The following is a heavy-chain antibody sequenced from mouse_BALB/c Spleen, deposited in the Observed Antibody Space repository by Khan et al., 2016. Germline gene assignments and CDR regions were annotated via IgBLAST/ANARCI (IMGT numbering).Heavy chain of an antibody. J-gene: IGHJ2*01. CDR1: GYSITSDYA. D-gene: IGHD2-4*01. CDR2: ISYSGST. CDR3: VRYDSDGGYYFDY. V-gene: IGHV3-2*02. Sequence: EVQLVESGPGLVKPSQSLSLTCTVTGYSITSDYAWNWIRQFPGNKLEWMGYISYSGSTSYNPSLKSRISITRDTSKNQFFLQLNSVTTEDTATYYCVRYDSDGGYYFDYWGQGTTLTVSS.